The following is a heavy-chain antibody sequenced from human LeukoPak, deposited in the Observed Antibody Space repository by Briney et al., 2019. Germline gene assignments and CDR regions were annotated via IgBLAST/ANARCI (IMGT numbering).Heavy chain of an antibody. V-gene: IGHV4-34*01. J-gene: IGHJ6*03. Sequence: SETLSLTCAVYGGSFSGYYWSWIRQPPGKGLEWIGEINHSGSTNYNPSLKSRVTISVDTSKNQFFLKLSSVTAADTAVYYCARGRTITIFGVVPPYMDVWGKGTTVTVSS. CDR1: GGSFSGYY. CDR2: INHSGST. CDR3: ARGRTITIFGVVPPYMDV. D-gene: IGHD3-3*01.